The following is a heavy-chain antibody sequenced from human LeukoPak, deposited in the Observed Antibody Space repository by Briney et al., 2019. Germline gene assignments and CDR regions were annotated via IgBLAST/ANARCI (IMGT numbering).Heavy chain of an antibody. V-gene: IGHV4-39*07. D-gene: IGHD4-17*01. Sequence: SETLSLTCTVSGGSISSSSYYWGWIRQPPGKGLEWIGSIYYSGSTYYNPSLKSRVTISVDTSKNQFSLKLSSVTAADTAVYYCASSLRRLRGATPGLPDYWGQGTLVTVSS. J-gene: IGHJ4*02. CDR2: IYYSGST. CDR1: GGSISSSSYY. CDR3: ASSLRRLRGATPGLPDY.